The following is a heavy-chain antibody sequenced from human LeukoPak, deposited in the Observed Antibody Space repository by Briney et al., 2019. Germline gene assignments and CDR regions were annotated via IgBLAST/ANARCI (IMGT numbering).Heavy chain of an antibody. Sequence: GASVKVSCKASGGTFSSYAISWVRQAPGQGLEWMGRIIPILGVANYAQKFQGRVTITADKSTSTAYMELSSLRSEDTAVYYCATAPKGPGYITIFGVADKRYYYYMDVWGKGTTVTVSS. V-gene: IGHV1-69*04. CDR2: IIPILGVA. D-gene: IGHD3-3*01. CDR3: ATAPKGPGYITIFGVADKRYYYYMDV. CDR1: GGTFSSYA. J-gene: IGHJ6*03.